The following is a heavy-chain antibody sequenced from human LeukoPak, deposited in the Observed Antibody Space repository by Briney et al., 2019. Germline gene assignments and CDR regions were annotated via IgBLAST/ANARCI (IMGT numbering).Heavy chain of an antibody. CDR3: AREGSSGWYAFDY. Sequence: SETLSLTCTVSGGSISNYYWSWIRQPPGKGLEWIGYIYDSGSTNYNPSLKSRVTISVDTSKNQFSLELSSVTAADTAVYYCAREGSSGWYAFDYWGQGTLVTVSS. V-gene: IGHV4-59*01. CDR1: GGSISNYY. CDR2: IYDSGST. D-gene: IGHD6-19*01. J-gene: IGHJ4*02.